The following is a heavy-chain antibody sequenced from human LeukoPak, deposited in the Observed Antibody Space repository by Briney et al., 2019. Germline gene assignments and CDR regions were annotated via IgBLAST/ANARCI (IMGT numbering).Heavy chain of an antibody. Sequence: SETLSLTCTVSGGSISSYYWSWIRRPPGKGLEWIGYIYYSGSTNYNPSLKSRVTISVDTSKNQFSLKLSSVTAADTAVYYCARATLIAAAGNWFDPWGQGTLVTVSS. CDR2: IYYSGST. CDR3: ARATLIAAAGNWFDP. V-gene: IGHV4-59*01. CDR1: GGSISSYY. D-gene: IGHD6-13*01. J-gene: IGHJ5*02.